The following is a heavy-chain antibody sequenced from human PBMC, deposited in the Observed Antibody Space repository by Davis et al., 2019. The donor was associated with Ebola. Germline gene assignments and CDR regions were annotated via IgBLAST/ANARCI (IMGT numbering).Heavy chain of an antibody. V-gene: IGHV4-39*07. CDR2: IYYSGST. Sequence: MPSETLSLTCTVSGGSISSSSYYWGWIRQPPGKGLEWIGSIYYSGSTYYNPSLKSRVTISVDTSKNQFSLKLSSVTAADTAVYYCARGPRKYYYYYGMDVWGQGTTVTVSS. CDR3: ARGPRKYYYYYGMDV. CDR1: GGSISSSSYY. D-gene: IGHD1-14*01. J-gene: IGHJ6*02.